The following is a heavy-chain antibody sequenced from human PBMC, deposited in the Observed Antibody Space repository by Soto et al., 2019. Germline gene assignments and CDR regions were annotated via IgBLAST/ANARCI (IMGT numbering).Heavy chain of an antibody. J-gene: IGHJ6*02. D-gene: IGHD2-2*02. CDR1: GDSVSSNSAA. V-gene: IGHV6-1*01. Sequence: SQTLSLTCAISGDSVSSNSAAWNWIRQSPSRGLGWLGRTYYRSKWYNDYAVSVKSRITINPDTSKNQFSLQLNSVTPEDTAVYYCARDRIVVVPAVIRYYYYYGMDVWGQGTAVTVSS. CDR3: ARDRIVVVPAVIRYYYYYGMDV. CDR2: TYYRSKWYN.